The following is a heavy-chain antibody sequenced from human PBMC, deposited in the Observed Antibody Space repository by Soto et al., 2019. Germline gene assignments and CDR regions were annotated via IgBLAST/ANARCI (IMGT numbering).Heavy chain of an antibody. J-gene: IGHJ6*03. CDR1: GGSFSGYY. D-gene: IGHD2-21*02. CDR3: ARAVTKRRQGYYYYYYMDV. CDR2: INHSGST. V-gene: IGHV4-34*01. Sequence: SETLSLTCAVYGGSFSGYYWSWIRQPPGKGLEWIGEINHSGSTNYNPSLKSRVTISVDTSKNQFSLKLSSVTAADTAVYYCARAVTKRRQGYYYYYYMDVWGKGTTVTVSS.